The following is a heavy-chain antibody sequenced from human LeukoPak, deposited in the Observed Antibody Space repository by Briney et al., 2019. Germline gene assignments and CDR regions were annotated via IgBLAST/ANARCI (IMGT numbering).Heavy chain of an antibody. CDR1: GYTFTGYY. Sequence: ASVKVSCKASGYTFTGYYMPWVRQAPGQGLEWMGWINPNSGGTNYAQKFQGRVTMTRDTSISTAYMELSRLRSDDTAVYYCARVSGYCSSTSCYSGAFDIWGQGTMVTVSS. CDR2: INPNSGGT. CDR3: ARVSGYCSSTSCYSGAFDI. J-gene: IGHJ3*02. V-gene: IGHV1-2*02. D-gene: IGHD2-2*02.